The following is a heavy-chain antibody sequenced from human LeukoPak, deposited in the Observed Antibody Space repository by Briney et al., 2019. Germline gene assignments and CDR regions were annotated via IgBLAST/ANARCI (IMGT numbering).Heavy chain of an antibody. Sequence: HGESLKISCKASGYSFANYWIGWVRQMPGKGLEWMGVIYPGDSDTRYSPSFQGQVTISADMSINTPYLQWTSLKASDTAMYYCARARYSSSWFIFDLWGQGTLVTVSS. CDR2: IYPGDSDT. V-gene: IGHV5-51*01. CDR3: ARARYSSSWFIFDL. D-gene: IGHD6-13*01. J-gene: IGHJ4*02. CDR1: GYSFANYW.